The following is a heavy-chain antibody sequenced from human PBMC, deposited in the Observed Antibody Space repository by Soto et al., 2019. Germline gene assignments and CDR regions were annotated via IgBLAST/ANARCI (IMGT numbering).Heavy chain of an antibody. Sequence: GGSLRLSCAASGFTFSRHWMSWVRQAPGKGLEWVANIKVDGSGKYYVDSVRGRFSISRDNAKDSLYLQMNSLRAEDTAVYYCTRDSYDSSGYYYDFFDYWGQGTLVTVSS. V-gene: IGHV3-7*01. D-gene: IGHD3-22*01. CDR3: TRDSYDSSGYYYDFFDY. CDR1: GFTFSRHW. J-gene: IGHJ4*02. CDR2: IKVDGSGK.